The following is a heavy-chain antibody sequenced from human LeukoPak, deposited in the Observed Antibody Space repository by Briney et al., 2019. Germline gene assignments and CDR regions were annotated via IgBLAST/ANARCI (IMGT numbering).Heavy chain of an antibody. D-gene: IGHD3-16*01. CDR1: GDSVSSNSAG. Sequence: SQTLSLTCAISGDSVSSNSAGWSWIRQSPSRGLEWLGRTYYRSKWYYDSAASVKSRITINPDTSRNQFSLQLNSVTPEDTAVYYCARGGGAIATWGQGTLVTVSS. J-gene: IGHJ5*02. V-gene: IGHV6-1*01. CDR3: ARGGGAIAT. CDR2: TYYRSKWYY.